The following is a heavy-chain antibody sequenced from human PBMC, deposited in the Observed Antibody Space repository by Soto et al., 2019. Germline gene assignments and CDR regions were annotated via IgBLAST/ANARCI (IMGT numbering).Heavy chain of an antibody. D-gene: IGHD3-16*02. J-gene: IGHJ4*01. Sequence: SGTLSLTCPFSGFSLSSYYLSLFRQPPGKGLEWIAYIHHSGSTNQNPSLKSRVTISEDTSKNQLSLRLSSVTAADTAVYYCARDSNLSFFDYWGQGTPVTVSS. CDR2: IHHSGST. CDR1: GFSLSSYY. CDR3: ARDSNLSFFDY. V-gene: IGHV4-59*01.